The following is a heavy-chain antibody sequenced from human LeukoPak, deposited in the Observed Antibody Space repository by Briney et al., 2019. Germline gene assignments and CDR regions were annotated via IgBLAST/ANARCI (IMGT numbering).Heavy chain of an antibody. J-gene: IGHJ4*02. D-gene: IGHD6-13*01. CDR2: IYSGGST. CDR1: GFTVSSSY. V-gene: IGHV3-53*01. Sequence: PGGSLRLSCAASGFTVSSSYMNWVRQAPGKGLVWVSVIYSGGSTYYAESVKGRFTISRDNSKNTLYLQMGNLRAEDTAVYYCAREIAAAGTAFDYWGQGTLVTVSS. CDR3: AREIAAAGTAFDY.